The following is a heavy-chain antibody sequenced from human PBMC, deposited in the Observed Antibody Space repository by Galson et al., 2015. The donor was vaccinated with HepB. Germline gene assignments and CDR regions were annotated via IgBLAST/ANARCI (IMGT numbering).Heavy chain of an antibody. V-gene: IGHV3-33*01. Sequence: SLRLSCAASGFTFSSYGMHWVRQAPGKGLEWVAVIWYDGSNKYYADSVKGRFTISRDNSKNTPYLQMNSLRAEDTAVYYCARSYFSSWYVRDRYYYYGMDVWGQGTTVTVSS. J-gene: IGHJ6*02. D-gene: IGHD6-13*01. CDR2: IWYDGSNK. CDR3: ARSYFSSWYVRDRYYYYGMDV. CDR1: GFTFSSYG.